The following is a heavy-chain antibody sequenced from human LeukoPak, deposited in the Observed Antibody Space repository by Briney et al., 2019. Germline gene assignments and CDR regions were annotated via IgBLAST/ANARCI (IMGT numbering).Heavy chain of an antibody. J-gene: IGHJ4*02. CDR2: IIDTGGAT. CDR1: GFSFSSFA. CDR3: AKGVGSGSSTVDY. V-gene: IGHV3-23*01. D-gene: IGHD3-10*01. Sequence: GGSLRLSCAASGFSFSSFAMTWVRQAPGKGLEWVSGIIDTGGATYYADSVKGRFTISRDNSKNTLYLQMNSLRAEDTAVYYCAKGVGSGSSTVDYWGQGTLVTVSS.